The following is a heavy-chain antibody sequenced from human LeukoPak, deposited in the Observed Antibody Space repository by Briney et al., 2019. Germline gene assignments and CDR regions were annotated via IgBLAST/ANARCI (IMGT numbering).Heavy chain of an antibody. CDR1: GGSISSYY. V-gene: IGHV4-59*01. CDR2: ISDSVST. J-gene: IGHJ4*02. D-gene: IGHD6-13*01. Sequence: KPSETLSLTCTVSGGSISSYYWSWTRQPPGKGLEWIGYISDSVSTNYNPSLKSRVSISVDTSNNQFSLKLSSVTAADTAVYYCARGQQQLSRWGQGTLVTVSS. CDR3: ARGQQQLSR.